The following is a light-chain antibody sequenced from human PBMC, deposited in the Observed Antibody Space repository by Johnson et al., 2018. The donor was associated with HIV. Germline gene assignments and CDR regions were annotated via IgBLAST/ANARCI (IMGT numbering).Light chain of an antibody. CDR1: TSNIGNNY. J-gene: IGLJ1*01. CDR3: GTWDSSLSAGGV. CDR2: END. V-gene: IGLV1-51*02. Sequence: VLTQPPSVSAAPGQKVTISCSGSTSNIGNNYVSWYQQFPGTAPKLLIYENDKRPSGIPDRFSGSKSGTSATLGITGLQTGDEADYYCGTWDSSLSAGGVFGTGTKVTVL.